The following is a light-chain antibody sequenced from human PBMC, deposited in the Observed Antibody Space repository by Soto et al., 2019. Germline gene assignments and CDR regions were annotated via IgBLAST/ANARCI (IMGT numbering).Light chain of an antibody. Sequence: QSVLTQPASVSGSPGQSITISCTGTSSDVGGYKYVSWYQQHPDKAPKLIIFEVSNRPSGVPDRFSGSKSGNTASLTVSGLQAEDEADYYCSSYAGSNNFVFGTGTKLTVL. CDR3: SSYAGSNNFV. J-gene: IGLJ1*01. V-gene: IGLV2-8*01. CDR2: EVS. CDR1: SSDVGGYKY.